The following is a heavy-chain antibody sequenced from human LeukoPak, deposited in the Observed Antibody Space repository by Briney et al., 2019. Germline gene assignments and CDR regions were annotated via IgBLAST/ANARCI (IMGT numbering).Heavy chain of an antibody. CDR1: VYTFTGYY. J-gene: IGHJ4*02. V-gene: IGHV1-2*02. D-gene: IGHD6-19*01. CDR3: ARDPCSRGWLNSLDY. CDR2: IYPNSGGT. Sequence: ASVKVSRKASVYTFTGYYMHWVRQAPGQGLEWVGGIYPNSGGTNYAQEFEGRVTMTRDTYISTPYMCLSRLRADDAAVYDCARDPCSRGWLNSLDYWGQGTLVPVSS.